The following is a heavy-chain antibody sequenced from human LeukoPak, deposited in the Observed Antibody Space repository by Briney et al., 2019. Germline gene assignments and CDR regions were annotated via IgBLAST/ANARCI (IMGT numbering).Heavy chain of an antibody. V-gene: IGHV3-7*03. D-gene: IGHD3-16*01. CDR3: ARGGGLDV. Sequence: GGSLRLSCAASGFTFSSYWMNWARKAPGKGLEWVASINHNGNVNYYVDSVKGRFTISRDNAKNSLYLQMSNLRAEHTAVYFCARGGGLDVWGQGATVTVSS. CDR1: GFTFSSYW. CDR2: INHNGNVN. J-gene: IGHJ6*02.